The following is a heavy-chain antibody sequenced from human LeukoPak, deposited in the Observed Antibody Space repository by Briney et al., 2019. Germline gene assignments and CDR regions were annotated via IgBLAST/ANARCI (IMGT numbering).Heavy chain of an antibody. D-gene: IGHD2-15*01. Sequence: LTGGSLGLSCAASGFAFSSYAMSWVRQAPGEGLEWVSGITTGGGSTFYADSVKGRFTISRDNSKNTLYLQMNSLRAEDTATYYCAKGHRLCSSGNCNSQVDYWGHGTLVIVPS. CDR3: AKGHRLCSSGNCNSQVDY. V-gene: IGHV3-23*01. CDR2: ITTGGGST. J-gene: IGHJ4*01. CDR1: GFAFSSYA.